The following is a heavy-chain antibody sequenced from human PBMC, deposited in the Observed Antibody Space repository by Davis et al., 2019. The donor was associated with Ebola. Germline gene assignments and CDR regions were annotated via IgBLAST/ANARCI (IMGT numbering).Heavy chain of an antibody. Sequence: PGGSLRLSCAASRFTFSNYWMHWVRQAPGKGLVWVSRINSDGSNITYADSVKGRFTISRDNAKNTLYLQMNSLRAEDTAVYYCAREIYDYYDSGGFDYWGQGTLVTVSS. J-gene: IGHJ4*02. D-gene: IGHD3-22*01. CDR1: RFTFSNYW. CDR2: INSDGSNI. CDR3: AREIYDYYDSGGFDY. V-gene: IGHV3-74*01.